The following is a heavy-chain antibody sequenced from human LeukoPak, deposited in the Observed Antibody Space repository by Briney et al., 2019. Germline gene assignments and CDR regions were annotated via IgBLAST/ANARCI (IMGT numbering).Heavy chain of an antibody. D-gene: IGHD4-23*01. CDR2: IIPIFGTA. CDR1: GGTFSSYA. Sequence: GASVKVSCKASGGTFSSYAISWVRQAPGQGLEWMGGIIPIFGTANYAQKFQGRVTITTDESTSTAYMELSSLRSEDTAVYYCASSYGRNDYYYYYYMDVWGKGTTVTVSS. V-gene: IGHV1-69*05. CDR3: ASSYGRNDYYYYYYMDV. J-gene: IGHJ6*03.